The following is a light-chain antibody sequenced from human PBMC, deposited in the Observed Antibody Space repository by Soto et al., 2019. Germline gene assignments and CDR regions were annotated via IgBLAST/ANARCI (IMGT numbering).Light chain of an antibody. Sequence: QSALTQPPSASGTPGQRVTISCSGGSSNIGSNTVNWYLQLPGTAPKLLISSNDQRPSGVPDRFSGSKSGTSASLAISGLQSDDESDYYCAAWDDSLHAVVFGGGTQLTVL. CDR1: SSNIGSNT. J-gene: IGLJ2*01. CDR3: AAWDDSLHAVV. V-gene: IGLV1-44*01. CDR2: SND.